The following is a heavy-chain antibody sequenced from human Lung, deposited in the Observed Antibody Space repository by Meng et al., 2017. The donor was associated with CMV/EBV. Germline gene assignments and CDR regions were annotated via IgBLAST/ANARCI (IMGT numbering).Heavy chain of an antibody. Sequence: SETXSLTCTVSGASIDSDNYYWSWIRQPPGKGLEWIGYICYSGSSFYNPSLKSRVTISLNMSKNQFSLYLSSVTAADTAVYYCARADYYNRMDVWGQGPTVTVSS. J-gene: IGHJ6*02. V-gene: IGHV4-30-4*08. CDR1: GASIDSDNYY. CDR3: ARADYYNRMDV. CDR2: ICYSGSS.